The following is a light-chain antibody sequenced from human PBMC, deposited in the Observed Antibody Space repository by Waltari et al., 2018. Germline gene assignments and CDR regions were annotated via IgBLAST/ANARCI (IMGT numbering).Light chain of an antibody. Sequence: QSALTQPRSVSGSPGQSVAISCTGTSSDVGAYNYVFWYPQHSGEAPKLIIYDVIKRPSGVPDRCSGSKSGNLASLTISGLQAEDEADYYCWSYAGRNTYVFGAGTKVTVL. CDR3: WSYAGRNTYV. CDR2: DVI. CDR1: SSDVGAYNY. J-gene: IGLJ1*01. V-gene: IGLV2-11*01.